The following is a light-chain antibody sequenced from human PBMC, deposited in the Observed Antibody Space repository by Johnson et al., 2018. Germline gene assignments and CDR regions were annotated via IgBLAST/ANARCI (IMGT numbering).Light chain of an antibody. CDR3: GTWDSSLSAGIV. J-gene: IGLJ1*01. V-gene: IGLV1-51*02. CDR2: ENN. CDR1: SSNIGNNY. Sequence: QSVLTQPPSVSAAPGQKVTISCSGSSSNIGNNYVSWYQQLPGTAPKLLIYENNKRPSGIPDRFSGSKSGTSATLGITGLQTGDEADYYCGTWDSSLSAGIVFGTATKVTVL.